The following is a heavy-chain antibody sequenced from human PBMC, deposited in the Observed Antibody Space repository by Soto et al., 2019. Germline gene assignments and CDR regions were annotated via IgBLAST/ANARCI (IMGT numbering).Heavy chain of an antibody. V-gene: IGHV3-21*01. Sequence: VGSLRLSCAPSGFPFSSNSMNWARQAPGKGLEGVSSISSSSSYIYYAASVKGRFTISRDNAKNSLYLKMNSLRAEDTAVYYCARDRGSVVVGPNDFDIWGQGTMVTVSS. CDR2: ISSSSSYI. J-gene: IGHJ3*02. CDR1: GFPFSSNS. CDR3: ARDRGSVVVGPNDFDI. D-gene: IGHD2-21*01.